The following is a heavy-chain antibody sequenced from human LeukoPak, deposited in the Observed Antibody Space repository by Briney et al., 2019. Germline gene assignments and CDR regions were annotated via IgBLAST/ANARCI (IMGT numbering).Heavy chain of an antibody. D-gene: IGHD2-2*01. CDR1: GFTLSSYG. Sequence: GGSLRLSCAASGFTLSSYGMHWVRQAPGKGLEWVAVIWYDRSNKYYADSVKGRFTISRDNSKNTLYLQMNSLRAEDTAVYYCARDPSYCSSTSCYGPGDAFDIWGQGTMVTVSS. CDR3: ARDPSYCSSTSCYGPGDAFDI. J-gene: IGHJ3*02. V-gene: IGHV3-33*01. CDR2: IWYDRSNK.